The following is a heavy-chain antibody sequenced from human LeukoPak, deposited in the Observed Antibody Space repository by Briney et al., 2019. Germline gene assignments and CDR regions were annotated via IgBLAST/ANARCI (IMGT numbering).Heavy chain of an antibody. CDR3: AREGIAAAGDY. V-gene: IGHV3-7*01. CDR1: GFTFSSYW. J-gene: IGHJ4*02. Sequence: GGSLRLSCTASGFTFSSYWMSWVRQAPGKGLEWVANIKQDGSEKYYVDSVKGRFTISRDNSKNSLYLHMNSLRAEDTAVYYCAREGIAAAGDYWGQGTLVTVSS. D-gene: IGHD6-13*01. CDR2: IKQDGSEK.